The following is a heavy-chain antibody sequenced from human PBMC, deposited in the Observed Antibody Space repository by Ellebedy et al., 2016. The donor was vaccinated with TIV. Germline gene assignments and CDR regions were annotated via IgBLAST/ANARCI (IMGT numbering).Heavy chain of an antibody. D-gene: IGHD2-15*01. CDR2: IYSGGST. J-gene: IGHJ4*02. CDR3: AREPVAGGGIDY. V-gene: IGHV3-53*01. CDR1: GFTVSSNY. Sequence: GESLKISCAASGFTVSSNYMSWVRQAPGKGLEWVSVIYSGGSTYYADSVKGRFTISRDNSKNTLYLQMNSLRAEDTAVYYCAREPVAGGGIDYWGQGTLVTVSS.